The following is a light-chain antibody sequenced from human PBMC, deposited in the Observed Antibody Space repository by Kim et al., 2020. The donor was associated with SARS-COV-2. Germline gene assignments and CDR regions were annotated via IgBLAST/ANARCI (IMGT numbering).Light chain of an antibody. V-gene: IGLV1-51*01. Sequence: QKVTNSCAGSSSNMGNNYVAWYQQHPGSAPKLLIYDNDKRPSGIPDRFSCSKSGTSATLVITGLQTGDEADDYCATWDYSLNGVVFGGGTQLTVL. J-gene: IGLJ2*01. CDR2: DND. CDR3: ATWDYSLNGVV. CDR1: SSNMGNNY.